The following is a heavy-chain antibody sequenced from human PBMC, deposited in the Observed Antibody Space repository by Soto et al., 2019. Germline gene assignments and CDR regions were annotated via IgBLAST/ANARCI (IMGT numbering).Heavy chain of an antibody. D-gene: IGHD3-22*01. J-gene: IGHJ4*02. Sequence: PGWWLRNCGAACRFIVRRFAMSMFRQAPGKGLKWVSSTTDSGGRTDYADSVKGRFTVSRDNSENTRYLQLNSLRAEDTAVYYCAKALVSSSGGPSFDYWGQGALVTVS. V-gene: IGHV3-23*01. CDR3: AKALVSSSGGPSFDY. CDR1: RFIVRRFA. CDR2: TTDSGGRT.